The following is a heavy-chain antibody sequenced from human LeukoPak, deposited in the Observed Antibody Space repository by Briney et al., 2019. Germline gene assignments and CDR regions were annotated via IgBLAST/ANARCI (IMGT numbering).Heavy chain of an antibody. CDR1: GYTFTSYG. V-gene: IGHV1-18*01. CDR2: ISAYNGNT. D-gene: IGHD3-10*01. Sequence: ASVKVSCKASGYTFTSYGISWVRQAPRQGLEWMGWISAYNGNTNYAQKLQGRVTMTTDTSTSTAYMELRSLRSDDTAVYYCARVRYYGSGSYYLYFDYWGQGTLVTVSS. CDR3: ARVRYYGSGSYYLYFDY. J-gene: IGHJ4*02.